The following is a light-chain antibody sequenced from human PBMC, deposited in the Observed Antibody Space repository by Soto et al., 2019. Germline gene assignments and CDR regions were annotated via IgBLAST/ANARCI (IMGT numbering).Light chain of an antibody. V-gene: IGLV2-11*01. CDR1: SSYVGGYNF. Sequence: QSALTQPRSVSESPGQSVTISCTGTSSYVGGYNFVSWYQHHPGKAPKLMIYDVSKRPSGVPDRFSGSKSGYTASLTISGLQAEDEADYYCCSSAGSYSSVFGTGPKVTVL. CDR3: CSSAGSYSSV. J-gene: IGLJ1*01. CDR2: DVS.